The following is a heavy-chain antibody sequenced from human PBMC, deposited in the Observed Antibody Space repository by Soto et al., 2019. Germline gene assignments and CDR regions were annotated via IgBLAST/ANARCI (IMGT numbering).Heavy chain of an antibody. CDR2: ITGSGDRT. Sequence: GGSLRLSCAASGFTFSGCSMTWVRQAPGKGLEWVSAITGSGDRTYYADSVKGRFTISRDNSNNMLYLQMNSLRAEDSAVYYCAVAIFTAYDYWGQGTLVTVSS. J-gene: IGHJ4*02. CDR3: AVAIFTAYDY. V-gene: IGHV3-23*01. D-gene: IGHD3-9*01. CDR1: GFTFSGCS.